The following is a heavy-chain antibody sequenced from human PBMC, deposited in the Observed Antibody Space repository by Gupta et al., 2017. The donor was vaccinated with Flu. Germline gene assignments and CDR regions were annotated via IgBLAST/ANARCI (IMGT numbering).Heavy chain of an antibody. CDR1: GCTFSNSP. Sequence: QVQLVQSGAEVKKPGSSVRFACKSSGCTFSNSPISWVRQAPGQGLEWMGGIIPFVGTHHHAQKFQGRVTITEDESTTTVYMEQSSLRSDDTAVYYSARDIEKTGGGCSSCYYYGMDVWGQGTTVTVSS. V-gene: IGHV1-69*01. D-gene: IGHD2-15*01. CDR3: ARDIEKTGGGCSSCYYYGMDV. CDR2: IIPFVGTH. J-gene: IGHJ6*02.